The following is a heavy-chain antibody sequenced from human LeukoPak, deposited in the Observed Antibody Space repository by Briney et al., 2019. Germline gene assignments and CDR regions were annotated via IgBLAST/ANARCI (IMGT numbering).Heavy chain of an antibody. CDR3: ARRGYSYGTFDY. J-gene: IGHJ4*02. CDR1: GGSISSYY. CDR2: IYYSGST. Sequence: SETLSLTCTVSGGSISSYYWSWIRQPPGKGLEWIGYIYYSGSTNYNPSLKSRVTISVDTSKNQFSLKLSSVAAADTAVYYCARRGYSYGTFDYWGQGTLVTVSS. V-gene: IGHV4-59*08. D-gene: IGHD5-18*01.